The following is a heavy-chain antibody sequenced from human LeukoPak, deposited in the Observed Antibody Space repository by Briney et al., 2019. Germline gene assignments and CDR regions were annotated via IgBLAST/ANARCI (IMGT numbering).Heavy chain of an antibody. V-gene: IGHV3-9*01. CDR2: INWNSASI. CDR1: GFTFDDYA. J-gene: IGHJ4*02. Sequence: PGGSLSLSCAASGFTFDDYAMHWVRQAPGKGLEWVSGINWNSASIGYAGSVKGRFTISRDNAKNSLYLQMNSLRAEDTALYFCAKALRFGSYYFDYWGQGTLVTVSS. D-gene: IGHD3-10*01. CDR3: AKALRFGSYYFDY.